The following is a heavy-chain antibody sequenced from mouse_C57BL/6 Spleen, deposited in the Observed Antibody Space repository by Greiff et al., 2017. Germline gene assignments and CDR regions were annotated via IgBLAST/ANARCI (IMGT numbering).Heavy chain of an antibody. J-gene: IGHJ4*01. Sequence: EVMLVESVAELVRPGASVKLSCTASGFNIKNTYMHWVKQRPEQGLEWIGRIDPANGNTKYAPKVQGKATITAETSSNTAYLQLSSLTSEDTAIYYCARGNYYYGSRKEMDYWGQGTSVTVSS. CDR3: ARGNYYYGSRKEMDY. V-gene: IGHV14-3*01. CDR1: GFNIKNTY. CDR2: IDPANGNT. D-gene: IGHD1-1*01.